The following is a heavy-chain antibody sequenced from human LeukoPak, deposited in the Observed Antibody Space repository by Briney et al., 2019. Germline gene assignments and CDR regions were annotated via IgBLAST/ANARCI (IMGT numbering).Heavy chain of an antibody. Sequence: GGSLRLSCAASGFTFSSYGMHWVRQAPGKGLERVAVISYDGSNKYYADSVKGRFTISRDNSKNTLYLQMNSLRAEDTAVYYCAKDVAKWELLPCEYDYWGQGTLVTVSS. CDR3: AKDVAKWELLPCEYDY. V-gene: IGHV3-30*18. CDR2: ISYDGSNK. CDR1: GFTFSSYG. D-gene: IGHD1-26*01. J-gene: IGHJ4*02.